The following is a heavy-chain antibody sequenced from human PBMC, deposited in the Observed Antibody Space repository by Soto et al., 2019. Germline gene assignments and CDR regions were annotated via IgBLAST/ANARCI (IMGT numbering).Heavy chain of an antibody. V-gene: IGHV3-74*01. D-gene: IGHD3-22*01. Sequence: GSLRISGAASVFTFSSYWMHWVRQAPGKGLVWVSRINSDGSSTSYADSVKGRFTISRDNAKNTLYLQMNSLRAEDTAVYYCAREAYYDSSGGDYWGQGTLVTVSS. CDR1: VFTFSSYW. CDR3: AREAYYDSSGGDY. CDR2: INSDGSST. J-gene: IGHJ4*02.